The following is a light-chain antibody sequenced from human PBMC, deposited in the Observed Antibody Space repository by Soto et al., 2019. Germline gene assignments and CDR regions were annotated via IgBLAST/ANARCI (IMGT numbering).Light chain of an antibody. Sequence: EIVLTQSPATLSLSPGERATLSCRASQSVSSYLAWYQQKPGQAPRLLIYDASNRTTGIPARFSGSGSVTDFTLTISSLAPEDFAVYYCQQRSNWPPMYTFGQGTKLEIK. J-gene: IGKJ2*01. CDR2: DAS. CDR1: QSVSSY. CDR3: QQRSNWPPMYT. V-gene: IGKV3-11*01.